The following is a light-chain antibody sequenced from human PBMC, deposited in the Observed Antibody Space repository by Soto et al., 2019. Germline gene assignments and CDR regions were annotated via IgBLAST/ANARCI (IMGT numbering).Light chain of an antibody. J-gene: IGKJ2*01. V-gene: IGKV3-20*01. CDR2: GAS. CDR1: QSASSTY. CDR3: QQYDTSPYT. Sequence: EIVLTQSPGTLSLSPGERATLSCRASQSASSTYLAWYQQKPGQTPRLLIYGASSRATGIPDRFSGSGSATDFTLTISRLEPEDFAVYYCQQYDTSPYTFGQGTRLEI.